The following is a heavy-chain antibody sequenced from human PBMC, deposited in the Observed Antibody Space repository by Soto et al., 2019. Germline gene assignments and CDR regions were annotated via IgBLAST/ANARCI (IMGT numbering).Heavy chain of an antibody. CDR2: IDPSDSYT. D-gene: IGHD4-17*01. Sequence: HGESLKISCKGSGYSFTSYWISWVRQMPGKGLEWMGRIDPSDSYTNYSPSFQGHVTISADKSISTAYLQWSSLKASDTAMYYRARMSAYGDSPGYWGQGTLVTVPS. CDR3: ARMSAYGDSPGY. J-gene: IGHJ4*02. V-gene: IGHV5-10-1*01. CDR1: GYSFTSYW.